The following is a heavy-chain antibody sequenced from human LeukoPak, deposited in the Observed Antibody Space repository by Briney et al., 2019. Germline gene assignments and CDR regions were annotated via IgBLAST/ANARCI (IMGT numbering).Heavy chain of an antibody. CDR2: IYYSGST. V-gene: IGHV4-61*01. D-gene: IGHD3-22*01. CDR3: ARAGYYYDSSGYYYWYFDL. J-gene: IGHJ2*01. CDR1: GYSISSGYS. Sequence: PSETLSLTCAVSGYSISSGYSWGWIRQPPGKGLEWIGYIYYSGSTNYNPSLKSRVTISVDTSKNQFSLKLSSVTAADTAVYYCARAGYYYDSSGYYYWYFDLWGRGTLVTVSS.